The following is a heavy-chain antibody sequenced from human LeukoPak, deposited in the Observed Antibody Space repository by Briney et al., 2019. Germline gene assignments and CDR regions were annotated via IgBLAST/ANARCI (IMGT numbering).Heavy chain of an antibody. CDR3: ARGSPGSHYDILTGYYGMDV. CDR2: IIPIFGTA. J-gene: IGHJ6*02. Sequence: SVKVSCKASGGTFSIYAISWVRQAPGQGLEWMGGIIPIFGTANYAQKFQGRVTITADESTSTAYMELSSLRSEDTAVYYCARGSPGSHYDILTGYYGMDVWGQGTTVTVSS. V-gene: IGHV1-69*13. D-gene: IGHD3-9*01. CDR1: GGTFSIYA.